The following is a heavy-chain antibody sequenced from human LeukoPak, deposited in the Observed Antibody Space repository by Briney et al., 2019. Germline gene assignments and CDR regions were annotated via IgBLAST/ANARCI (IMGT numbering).Heavy chain of an antibody. V-gene: IGHV1-46*01. J-gene: IGHJ6*03. D-gene: IGHD3-10*01. CDR3: ARAVTMVRGRYYYYYMDV. CDR1: GYTFTSYY. Sequence: APVKVSCKASGYTFTSYYMHWVRQAPGQGLEWMGIINPSGGSTSYAQKFQGRVTMTRDTSTSTVYMELSSLRSEDTAVYYCARAVTMVRGRYYYYYMDVWGKGTTVTVSS. CDR2: INPSGGST.